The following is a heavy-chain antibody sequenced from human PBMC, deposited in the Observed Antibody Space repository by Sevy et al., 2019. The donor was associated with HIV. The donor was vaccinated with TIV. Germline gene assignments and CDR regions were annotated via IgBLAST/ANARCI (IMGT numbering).Heavy chain of an antibody. D-gene: IGHD2-15*01. CDR1: GFTFRTYA. Sequence: GGSLRLSCAASGFTFRTYAMNWVRQAPGKGLEWVSSITTSGRYTYSADSVEGRFTISRDNSQNTVYLQMNSLRVEDTAVYYCAKGYCSGGSCPRDYYYYGMDAWGQGTTVTVSS. CDR2: ITTSGRYT. V-gene: IGHV3-23*01. J-gene: IGHJ6*02. CDR3: AKGYCSGGSCPRDYYYYGMDA.